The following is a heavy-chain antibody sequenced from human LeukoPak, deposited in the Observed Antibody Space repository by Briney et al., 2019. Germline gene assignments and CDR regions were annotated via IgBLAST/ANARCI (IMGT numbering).Heavy chain of an antibody. J-gene: IGHJ6*02. V-gene: IGHV1-69*13. CDR1: GGTFSSYA. D-gene: IGHD3-22*01. CDR2: IIPIFGTA. CDR3: ARGLYDSRSEDYYYYGMTS. Sequence: GASVTVSCTASGGTFSSYAISWVRQAPGQGLEWMGGIIPIFGTANYAQKFQGRVTITADESTSTAYMELSSLRSEDTAVYYCARGLYDSRSEDYYYYGMTSGAKGPRSPSP.